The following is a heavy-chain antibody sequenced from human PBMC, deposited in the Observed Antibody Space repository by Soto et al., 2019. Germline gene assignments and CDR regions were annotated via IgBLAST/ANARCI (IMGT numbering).Heavy chain of an antibody. CDR1: GFNFSPYS. Sequence: GGSLRLSCAASGFNFSPYSMDWVRQAPGKGLEWLSYISSHGTTIYYAESVKGRFTVSRDNVKNSLYLQMNSLRAEDTAVYYCARDFIQLVSPPTDYYLDLWGKGTTVTVSS. D-gene: IGHD6-13*01. CDR3: ARDFIQLVSPPTDYYLDL. CDR2: ISSHGTTI. V-gene: IGHV3-48*01. J-gene: IGHJ6*03.